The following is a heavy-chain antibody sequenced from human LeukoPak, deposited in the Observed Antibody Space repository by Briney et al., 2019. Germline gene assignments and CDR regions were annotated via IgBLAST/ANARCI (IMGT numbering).Heavy chain of an antibody. CDR3: ARDRAYGGNSDQFDY. Sequence: PMASVNVSCKASGGTFSSYAISWVRQAPGQGLEWMGGIIPIFGTANYAQKFQGRVTITADESTSTAYMELSSLRSEDTAVYYCARDRAYGGNSDQFDYWGQGTLVTVSS. CDR2: IIPIFGTA. J-gene: IGHJ4*02. V-gene: IGHV1-69*13. CDR1: GGTFSSYA. D-gene: IGHD4-23*01.